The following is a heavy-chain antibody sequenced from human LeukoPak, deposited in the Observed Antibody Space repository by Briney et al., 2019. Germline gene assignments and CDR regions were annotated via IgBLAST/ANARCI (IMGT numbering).Heavy chain of an antibody. D-gene: IGHD2-21*02. CDR1: GFTFSSYA. J-gene: IGHJ4*02. CDR2: ISESGGTT. V-gene: IGHV3-23*01. Sequence: GGSLRLSCAASGFTFSSYAMNWVRQSPGKGLEWVSSISESGGTTYYADSVKGRFTISRDNSKNTLYLQMNSLKTEDTAVYYCTTGPAYCSGDCSTHNWGQGTLVAVSS. CDR3: TTGPAYCSGDCSTHN.